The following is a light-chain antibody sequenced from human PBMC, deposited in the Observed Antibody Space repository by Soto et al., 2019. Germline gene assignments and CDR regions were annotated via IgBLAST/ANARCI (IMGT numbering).Light chain of an antibody. CDR3: QQYSGDSRT. V-gene: IGKV1-5*03. Sequence: DIQMTQSPSTLSASVGDRVTITCRASQSISSWLAWYQQKPGKAPKLLIYKASRLHSGVSSRFSGSESGTEFTLTISSLQPDDFATYYCQQYSGDSRTLGQGTKVDIK. CDR2: KAS. J-gene: IGKJ1*01. CDR1: QSISSW.